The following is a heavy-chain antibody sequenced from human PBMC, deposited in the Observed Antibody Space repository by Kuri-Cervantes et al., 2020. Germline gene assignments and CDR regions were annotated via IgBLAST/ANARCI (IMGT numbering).Heavy chain of an antibody. CDR2: IYYSGST. Sequence: WVRQAPGKGLEWIGSIYYSGSTYYNPSLKSRVTISVDTSKNQFSLKLSSVTAADTAVYYCARGGTIWHYWGQGTLVTVSS. CDR3: ARGGTIWHY. D-gene: IGHD1-26*01. J-gene: IGHJ4*02. V-gene: IGHV4-39*07.